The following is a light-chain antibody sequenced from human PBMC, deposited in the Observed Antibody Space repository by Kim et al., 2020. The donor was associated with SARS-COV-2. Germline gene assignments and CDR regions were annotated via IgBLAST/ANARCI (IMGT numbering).Light chain of an antibody. CDR2: LNSDGTH. J-gene: IGLJ2*01. CDR1: SGHSSYV. V-gene: IGLV4-69*01. Sequence: QPVLTQSPSASASLGASVKLTCTLSSGHSSYVIAWHQQQPEKGPRYLMKLNSDGTHSKGDGIPDRFSGSSSGAERYLTISSLQSEDEADYYCQTWGTGVVLGGGTQLTVL. CDR3: QTWGTGVV.